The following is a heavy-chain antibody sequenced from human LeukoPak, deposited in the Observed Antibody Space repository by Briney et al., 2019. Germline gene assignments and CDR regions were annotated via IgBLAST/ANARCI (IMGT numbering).Heavy chain of an antibody. CDR1: GFTFSTYG. V-gene: IGHV3-30*03. J-gene: IGHJ4*02. CDR2: ISNDERNK. CDR3: AREGGLSGSFDY. Sequence: PGGSLRLSCAASGFTFSTYGMHWVRQAPGKGLEWVALISNDERNKKYADSVKGRFTISRDNSKNTLYLQMNSLRAEDTAVYYCAREGGLSGSFDYWGQGTLVTASS. D-gene: IGHD6-19*01.